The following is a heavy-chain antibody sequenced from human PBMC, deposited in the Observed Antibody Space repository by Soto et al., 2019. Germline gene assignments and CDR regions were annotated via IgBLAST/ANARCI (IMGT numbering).Heavy chain of an antibody. CDR2: VYYSGST. J-gene: IGHJ5*02. CDR3: ARSVFP. V-gene: IGHV4-31*03. CDR1: GGSISTGGYY. Sequence: QVQLQESGPGLVKPSQTLSLTCTVSGGSISTGGYYWNWIRQHPGKGLEWSGYVYYSGSTYYNPSLKCRFTISVTTAKNRFSLKLSSVTAADTAVYYCARSVFPWGQGPLVTVSS.